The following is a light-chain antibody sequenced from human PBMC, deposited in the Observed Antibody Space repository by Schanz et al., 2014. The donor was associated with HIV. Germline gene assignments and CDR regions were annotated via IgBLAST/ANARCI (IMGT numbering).Light chain of an antibody. V-gene: IGKV1-5*03. CDR3: QHYNSYSST. CDR1: QSISSW. CDR2: KTS. J-gene: IGKJ3*01. Sequence: IQMTQSPATLSASVGDRVTITCRASQSISSWLAWYQQKPGKAPKLLIYKTSSLQSGVPSRFSGSGSGTEFTLTISSLQPDDFATYYCQHYNSYSSTFGPGTKVDIK.